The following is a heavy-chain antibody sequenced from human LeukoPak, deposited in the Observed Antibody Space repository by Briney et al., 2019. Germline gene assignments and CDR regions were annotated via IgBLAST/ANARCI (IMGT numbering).Heavy chain of an antibody. CDR2: IYHSGST. CDR1: GYSISSGYY. CDR3: ARDLAVAGLFDY. Sequence: SETLSLTCTVSGYSISSGYYWGWIRQPPGKGLEWIGSIYHSGSTYYNLSLKSRVTISVDTSKNQFSLKLSSVTAADTAVYYCARDLAVAGLFDYWGQGTLVTVSS. J-gene: IGHJ4*02. V-gene: IGHV4-38-2*02. D-gene: IGHD6-19*01.